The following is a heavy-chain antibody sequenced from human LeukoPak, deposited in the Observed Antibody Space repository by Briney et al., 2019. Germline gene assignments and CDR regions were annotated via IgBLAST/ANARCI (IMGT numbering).Heavy chain of an antibody. J-gene: IGHJ4*02. Sequence: GGSLRLSCAASGFTFSSYSMNWVRQAPGKGLEWVSYISSSSSTIYYADSVKGRFTISRDNAKNSLYLQMNGLRAEDTAVYYCARDQGVRYDSSGFVAYWGQGTLVTVSS. CDR2: ISSSSSTI. V-gene: IGHV3-48*04. D-gene: IGHD3-22*01. CDR3: ARDQGVRYDSSGFVAY. CDR1: GFTFSSYS.